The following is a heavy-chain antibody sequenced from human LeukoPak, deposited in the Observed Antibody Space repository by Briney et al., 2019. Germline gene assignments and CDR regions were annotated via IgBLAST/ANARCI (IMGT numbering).Heavy chain of an antibody. Sequence: GESLKISCKGSGYSFTSYWIGWVRQMPGKGLEWMGIIYPGDSDTRYSPSFQGQVTMSADKSISTAYLQWNSLKASDTAMYYCARHPPPTYSSSSSYYFYGMDVWGQGTTVTVSS. J-gene: IGHJ6*02. CDR2: IYPGDSDT. CDR1: GYSFTSYW. CDR3: ARHPPPTYSSSSSYYFYGMDV. D-gene: IGHD6-6*01. V-gene: IGHV5-51*01.